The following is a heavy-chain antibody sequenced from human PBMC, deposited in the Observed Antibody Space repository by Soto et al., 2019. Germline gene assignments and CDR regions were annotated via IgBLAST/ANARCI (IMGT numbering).Heavy chain of an antibody. CDR2: IYYSGST. CDR3: ARTKRLVVVVDSFYCMDV. D-gene: IGHD2-15*01. CDR1: GGSISSGGYY. Sequence: SETLSLTCTVSGGSISSGGYYWSWIRQHPGKGLEWIGYIYYSGSTYYNPSLKSRVTISVDTSKNQFSLKLSSVTAADTAVYYCARTKRLVVVVDSFYCMDVWGKGTTVTVSS. V-gene: IGHV4-31*03. J-gene: IGHJ6*03.